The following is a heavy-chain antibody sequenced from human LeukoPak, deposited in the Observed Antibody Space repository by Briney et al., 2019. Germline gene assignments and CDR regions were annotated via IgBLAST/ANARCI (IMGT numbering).Heavy chain of an antibody. CDR3: AGGAQWEHRAFDI. V-gene: IGHV4-59*11. CDR2: IYYSGST. J-gene: IGHJ3*02. CDR1: GGSLSSHY. Sequence: SETLSLTCTVSGGSLSSHYWSWIRQPPGKGLEWIGSIYYSGSTNYNPSLKSRVTISVDTSKNHFSLKQSSVTAADTAVYYCAGGAQWEHRAFDIWGQGTMVTVSS. D-gene: IGHD1-26*01.